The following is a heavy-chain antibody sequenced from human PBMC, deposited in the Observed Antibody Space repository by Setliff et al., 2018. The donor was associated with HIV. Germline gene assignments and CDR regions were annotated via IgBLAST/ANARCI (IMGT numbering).Heavy chain of an antibody. CDR3: VRHLSEMAMVDH. CDR2: IYYNGNI. J-gene: IGHJ4*02. V-gene: IGHV4-38-2*01. CDR1: GNSIGSGYY. Sequence: TLSLTCAVSGNSIGSGYYWGWIRQPPGKGLEWIASIYYNGNIYYNPSLKSRVTITMDTSKNQFSLKLSSVTAADTAVYSCVRHLSEMAMVDHWGQGTLVTVSS.